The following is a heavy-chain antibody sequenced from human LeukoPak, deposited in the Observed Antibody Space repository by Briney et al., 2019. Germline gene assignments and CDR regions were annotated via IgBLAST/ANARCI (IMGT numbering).Heavy chain of an antibody. V-gene: IGHV4-4*07. D-gene: IGHD2-2*01. Sequence: PSETLSLTCTVSGGSISGYSWSWIRQPAGKGLEWIGRIYTSGSTNYNPSLKSRVTMSVDTSKNQFSLTLSSVTAADTALCYCARRGSSNSFDTWGQGTLVIVSS. CDR1: GGSISGYS. J-gene: IGHJ5*02. CDR3: ARRGSSNSFDT. CDR2: IYTSGST.